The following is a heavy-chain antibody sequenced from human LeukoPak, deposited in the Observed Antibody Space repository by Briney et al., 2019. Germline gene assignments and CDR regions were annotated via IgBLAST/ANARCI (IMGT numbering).Heavy chain of an antibody. CDR1: GFALSKYW. V-gene: IGHV3-7*01. CDR3: ARYGNGEWLAHYAFDM. D-gene: IGHD6-19*01. J-gene: IGHJ3*02. CDR2: IKQDESEK. Sequence: PGGSLRLSCAASGFALSKYWMSWVRQAPGKGLEWVANIKQDESEKYYVDSVKGRFTISGDNADNSLYLQMSSLKVEDTAVYCARYGNGEWLAHYAFDMWGQGTMVTVSS.